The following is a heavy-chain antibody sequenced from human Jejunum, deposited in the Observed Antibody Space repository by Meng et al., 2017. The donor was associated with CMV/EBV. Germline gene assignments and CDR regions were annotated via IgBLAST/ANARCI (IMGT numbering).Heavy chain of an antibody. J-gene: IGHJ4*02. CDR2: INSDGSST. V-gene: IGHV3-74*01. CDR1: GFTFRRYW. D-gene: IGHD5-12*01. CDR3: ARVGGGYANYYFDF. Sequence: GFTFRRYWMDWGRQVPGKGLVWVSRINSDGSSTSYADSVKGRFTISRDNAKNTLYLQMDSLRAEDTAVYYCARVGGGYANYYFDFWGQGTLVTVSS.